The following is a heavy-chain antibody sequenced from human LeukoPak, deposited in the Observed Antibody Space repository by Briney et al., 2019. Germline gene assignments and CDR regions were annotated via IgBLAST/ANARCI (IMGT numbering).Heavy chain of an antibody. CDR3: ARAPLTRYWYESSFDHDTFYYYMDV. D-gene: IGHD3-22*01. J-gene: IGHJ6*03. CDR2: ITDEGSNK. Sequence: GGSLRLSCAASGFTFSTYGMHWVRQTPSKGLEWVTFITDEGSNKYYTDSVKGRFTISRDNAKNSLYLQMNSLRAEDTAFYYCARAPLTRYWYESSFDHDTFYYYMDVWGKGTTVTVSS. V-gene: IGHV3-30*02. CDR1: GFTFSTYG.